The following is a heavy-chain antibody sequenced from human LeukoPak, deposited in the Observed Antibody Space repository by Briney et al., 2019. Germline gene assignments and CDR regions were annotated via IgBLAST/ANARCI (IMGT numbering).Heavy chain of an antibody. CDR3: VVAATGFDY. Sequence: GGSLRLSCAASGFTFSSYGMHWVRQALGKGLEWVAVISYDGSNKYYADSVKGRFTISRDNSKNTLYLQMNSLRAEDTAVYYGVVAATGFDYWGQGTLVTVSS. J-gene: IGHJ4*02. V-gene: IGHV3-30*03. CDR1: GFTFSSYG. CDR2: ISYDGSNK. D-gene: IGHD2-15*01.